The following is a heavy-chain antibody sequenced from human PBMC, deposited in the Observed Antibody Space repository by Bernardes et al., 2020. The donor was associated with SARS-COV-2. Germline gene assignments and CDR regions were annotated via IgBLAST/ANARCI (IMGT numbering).Heavy chain of an antibody. CDR2: IYSGGYT. CDR3: ARDPLVRGVNNDY. D-gene: IGHD3-10*01. Sequence: GGCLRISSAASGFTVSSNYMSWVRQAPGKGLEWVSVIYSGGYTYYADSVKGRFTISRDNSKNTLYLQMSSLRAEDTAVYYCARDPLVRGVNNDYWGQGTLVTVSS. V-gene: IGHV3-66*02. CDR1: GFTVSSNY. J-gene: IGHJ4*02.